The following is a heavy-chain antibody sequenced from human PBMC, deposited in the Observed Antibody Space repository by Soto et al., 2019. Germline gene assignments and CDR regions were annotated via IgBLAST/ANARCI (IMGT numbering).Heavy chain of an antibody. CDR2: IFSDNER. Sequence: SGPTLVNPTETLTLTCTVSGFSLTTGKMGVSWIRQPPGKALEWLAHIFSDNERSYSTSLQGRLTISKDTSGSQVALSMTNVDPVDTATYYCARMNVDSYQFYYAMDVWGQGTTVTV. CDR3: ARMNVDSYQFYYAMDV. D-gene: IGHD4-17*01. V-gene: IGHV2-26*01. J-gene: IGHJ6*02. CDR1: GFSLTTGKMG.